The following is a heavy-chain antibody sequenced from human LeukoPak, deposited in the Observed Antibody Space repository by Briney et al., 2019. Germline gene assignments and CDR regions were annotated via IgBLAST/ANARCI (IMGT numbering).Heavy chain of an antibody. CDR3: ARAGGQLRVDY. CDR2: IYYSGST. CDR1: SGSISSYY. D-gene: IGHD2-2*01. V-gene: IGHV4-59*01. J-gene: IGHJ4*02. Sequence: SETLSLTCTVSSGSISSYYWSGIRQPPGKGLEWIGYIYYSGSTNYNPSLKSRATISVDTSKNQFSLKVSSVTAADTAVYYCARAGGQLRVDYWGQGTLVTVSS.